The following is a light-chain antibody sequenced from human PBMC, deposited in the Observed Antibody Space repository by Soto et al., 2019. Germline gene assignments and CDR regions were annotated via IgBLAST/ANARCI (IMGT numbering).Light chain of an antibody. CDR3: QQRSNWPPT. CDR2: DAS. Sequence: EIVLTQSPATLSLSPGERATLSCRASQFVSNYLAWYQQKPGQAPRLLINDASNRATAVPARFSGSGSGTDFTLTISSLDPEDFAVHYCQQRSNWPPTFGQGTKVEIK. V-gene: IGKV3-11*01. J-gene: IGKJ1*01. CDR1: QFVSNY.